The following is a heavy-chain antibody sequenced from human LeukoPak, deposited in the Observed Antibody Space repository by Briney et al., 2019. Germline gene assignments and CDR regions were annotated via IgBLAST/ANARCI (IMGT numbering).Heavy chain of an antibody. D-gene: IGHD5-12*01. CDR1: GFSLSTSGVG. Sequence: SGPTLVNPTQTLTLTCTFSGFSLSTSGVGVGWIRQPPGKALEWLALIYWDDDKRYSPSLKSRLTITKDTSKNQVVLTMTNMDPVDTATYYCARMHVATSLDAFDIWGQGTMVTVSS. J-gene: IGHJ3*02. CDR2: IYWDDDK. CDR3: ARMHVATSLDAFDI. V-gene: IGHV2-5*02.